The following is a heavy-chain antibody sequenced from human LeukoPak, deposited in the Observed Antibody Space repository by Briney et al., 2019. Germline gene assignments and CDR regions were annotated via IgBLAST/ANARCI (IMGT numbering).Heavy chain of an antibody. J-gene: IGHJ5*02. CDR1: GGSINSYY. CDR2: IYYIGST. CDR3: ARRGYSGGSNWFDP. V-gene: IGHV4-59*08. Sequence: SETLSLTCTGSGGSINSYYWSWIRQPPGKGLEWIGYIYYIGSTNYNPSLRGRATISVDTSNNQFYLRLSSVTAADTAVYYCARRGYSGGSNWFDPWGQGTLVTVSS. D-gene: IGHD6-19*01.